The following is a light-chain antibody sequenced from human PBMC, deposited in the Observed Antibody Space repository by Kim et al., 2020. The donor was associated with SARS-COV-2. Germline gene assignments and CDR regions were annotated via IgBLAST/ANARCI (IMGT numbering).Light chain of an antibody. CDR2: DAS. J-gene: IGKJ4*01. CDR1: QSVTYG. V-gene: IGKV3-11*01. CDR3: LQRSSWPLT. Sequence: WSPGERATLSCRASQSVTYGLLWFQQKPGQAPRLLIYDASNRATGIPARFSGSGSGTDFTLTITSLEPEDFVVYHCLQRSSWPLTFGGGTKVDIK.